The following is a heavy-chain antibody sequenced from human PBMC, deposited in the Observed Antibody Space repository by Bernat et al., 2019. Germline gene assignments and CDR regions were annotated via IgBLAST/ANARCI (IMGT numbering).Heavy chain of an antibody. D-gene: IGHD6-13*01. CDR3: VKGSDSSRPYYFDY. J-gene: IGHJ4*02. V-gene: IGHV3-23*01. CDR1: GFTFSNYA. Sequence: EVQLLESGGGLVLPGGSLRLSCAASGFTFSNYAMAWVRQAPGKGLDWFSAITGSGGDTYYGDSVTGRVSISRDNSKKTLFLQMDTLRAEDTAVYYCVKGSDSSRPYYFDYWGQGTLVTVSS. CDR2: ITGSGGDT.